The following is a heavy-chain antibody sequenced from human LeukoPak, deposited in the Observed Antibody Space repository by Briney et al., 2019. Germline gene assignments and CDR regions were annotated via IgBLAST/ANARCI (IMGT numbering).Heavy chain of an antibody. V-gene: IGHV4-31*03. Sequence: SETLSLTCTVSGGSISSGGYYWSWIRQHPGKGLEWIGYIYYSGSTYYNPSLKSRVTISVDTSRNQFSLKLSSVTAADTAVYYCASTYYYDSSGYYYFDYWGQGTLVTVSS. J-gene: IGHJ4*02. D-gene: IGHD3-22*01. CDR2: IYYSGST. CDR3: ASTYYYDSSGYYYFDY. CDR1: GGSISSGGYY.